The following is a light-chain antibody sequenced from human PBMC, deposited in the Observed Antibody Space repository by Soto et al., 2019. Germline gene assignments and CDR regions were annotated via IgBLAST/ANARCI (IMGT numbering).Light chain of an antibody. CDR2: GAS. V-gene: IGKV3-15*01. CDR1: QSINSN. CDR3: QQYNNWPPLFT. J-gene: IGKJ3*01. Sequence: EIVLTQSPGTLSLSPGERATLSCRASQSINSNLTWYQQKPGQAPRLLIYGASTRATGIPARFSGSGSGTEFTLTISSLQSEDFAVYYCQQYNNWPPLFTFGPGTKVDI.